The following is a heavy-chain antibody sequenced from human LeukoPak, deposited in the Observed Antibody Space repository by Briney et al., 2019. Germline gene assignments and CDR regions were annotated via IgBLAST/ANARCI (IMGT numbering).Heavy chain of an antibody. CDR1: GGSVSSGSYY. V-gene: IGHV3-64D*06. Sequence: ETLSLTCTVSGGSVSSGSYYWSWIRQPPGKGLEYVSAISSNGGSTYYADSVKGRFTISRDNSKNTLYLQMSSLRAEDTAVYYCVKDGLCSSGLFDCWGQGTLVTVSS. CDR3: VKDGLCSSGLFDC. J-gene: IGHJ4*02. D-gene: IGHD6-19*01. CDR2: ISSNGGST.